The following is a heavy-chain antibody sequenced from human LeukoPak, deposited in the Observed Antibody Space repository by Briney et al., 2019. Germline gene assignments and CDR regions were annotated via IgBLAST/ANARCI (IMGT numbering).Heavy chain of an antibody. D-gene: IGHD2-21*02. Sequence: PSETLSLTCTVSGGSISSGGYYWSWIGQHPGKGLEWIGYIYYSGSTYYNPSLKSRVTISVDTSKNQFSLKLSSVTAADTAVYYCARGRIVVVTAIPQGFDPWGQGTLVTVSS. CDR1: GGSISSGGYY. V-gene: IGHV4-31*03. CDR2: IYYSGST. CDR3: ARGRIVVVTAIPQGFDP. J-gene: IGHJ5*02.